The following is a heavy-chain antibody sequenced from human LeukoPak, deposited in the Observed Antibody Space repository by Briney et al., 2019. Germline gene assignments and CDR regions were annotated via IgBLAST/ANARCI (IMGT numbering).Heavy chain of an antibody. V-gene: IGHV4-39*01. D-gene: IGHD6-13*01. CDR1: GGSISSSSYY. J-gene: IGHJ5*02. CDR3: ARHRGPIAADGWFDP. Sequence: SETLSLTCTVSGGSISSSSYYWGWIRQPPGKGLEWIGSIYYSGSTYYNPSLKSRVTISIDTSKNQFSLKLSFVTAADTAVYYCARHRGPIAADGWFDPWGQGTLVTVSS. CDR2: IYYSGST.